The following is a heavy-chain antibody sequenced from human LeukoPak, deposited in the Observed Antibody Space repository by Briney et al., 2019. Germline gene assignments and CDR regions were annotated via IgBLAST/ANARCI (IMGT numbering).Heavy chain of an antibody. CDR3: ARDLLEWYFDY. J-gene: IGHJ4*02. CDR1: GLTVSSTY. Sequence: GGSLRLSCAASGLTVSSTYMSWVRQTPGKGLEWVSVIYSGGSTYYADSVKGRFTISRDDSKNTLYLQMNSLRAEDTAVYYCARDLLEWYFDYWGQGTLVTVSS. V-gene: IGHV3-66*01. CDR2: IYSGGST. D-gene: IGHD3-3*01.